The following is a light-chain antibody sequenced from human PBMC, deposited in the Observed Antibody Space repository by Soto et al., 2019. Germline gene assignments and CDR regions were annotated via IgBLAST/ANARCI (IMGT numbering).Light chain of an antibody. CDR1: DSNIGAGSD. J-gene: IGLJ1*01. Sequence: QSVLTQPPSVSGAPGQRVTISCAGSDSNIGAGSDVHWYQHLPGTAPKLLIYENSNRPSGVPDRFSGSKSGTSGSLDITGLQAEDEADYYCAAWDDSLNGNYVFGTGTKVTVL. V-gene: IGLV1-40*01. CDR3: AAWDDSLNGNYV. CDR2: ENS.